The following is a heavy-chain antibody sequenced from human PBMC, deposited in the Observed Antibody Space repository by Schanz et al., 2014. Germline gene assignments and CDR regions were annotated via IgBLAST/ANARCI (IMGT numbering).Heavy chain of an antibody. J-gene: IGHJ4*02. Sequence: EVQLVESGGGFVQPGGSLRLSCAASGFTFSDSWMHWVRQAPGKGLVWVSRTSHDGSFTTFADSVKGRFTISRDNSRNTLFLQMESLRTEDTAVYYCARDKGGLIPFDYWGQGTLVAVSS. V-gene: IGHV3-74*01. CDR3: ARDKGGLIPFDY. CDR2: TSHDGSFT. CDR1: GFTFSDSW. D-gene: IGHD2-15*01.